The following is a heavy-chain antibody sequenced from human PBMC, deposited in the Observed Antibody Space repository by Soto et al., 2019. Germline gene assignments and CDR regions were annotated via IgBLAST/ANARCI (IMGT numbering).Heavy chain of an antibody. V-gene: IGHV3-11*01. CDR1: GFTLSDYY. J-gene: IGHJ6*02. D-gene: IGHD3-10*01. CDR2: ITSSGTVL. CDR3: AKWFTVNNFYYYAMDV. Sequence: SLRLSCEASGFTLSDYYMSWIRQAPGKGPEWVSYITSSGTVLYYADSVKGRFTLSRDNTKNSLYLQMNSLRAEDTAVYYCAKWFTVNNFYYYAMDVSGQGTYVTFSS.